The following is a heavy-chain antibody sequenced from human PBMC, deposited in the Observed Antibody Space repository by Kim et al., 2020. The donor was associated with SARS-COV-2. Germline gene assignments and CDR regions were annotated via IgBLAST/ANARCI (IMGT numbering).Heavy chain of an antibody. D-gene: IGHD2-15*01. V-gene: IGHV3-15*01. CDR3: STADRSILDY. J-gene: IGHJ4*02. CDR2: GNT. Sequence: GNTGFRAPVKGRFAISRDDSKNTFCLLMNSLKTEDTAVYYCSTADRSILDYWGQGALVTVSS.